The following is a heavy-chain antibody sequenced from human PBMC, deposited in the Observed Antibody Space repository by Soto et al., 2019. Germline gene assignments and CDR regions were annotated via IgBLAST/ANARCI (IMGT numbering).Heavy chain of an antibody. CDR3: AWPVLRFLEWLLYFDY. CDR1: GFNFGGYA. V-gene: IGHV3-23*01. Sequence: GGSLRLSCAASGFNFGGYAMSWVRQAPGKGLEWVSVISASGAGSYYADSVKGRFTISRDNYKNTLYLQMSSLRVEDTAVYYCAWPVLRFLEWLLYFDYWGQGTLVTVSS. J-gene: IGHJ4*02. CDR2: ISASGAGS. D-gene: IGHD3-3*01.